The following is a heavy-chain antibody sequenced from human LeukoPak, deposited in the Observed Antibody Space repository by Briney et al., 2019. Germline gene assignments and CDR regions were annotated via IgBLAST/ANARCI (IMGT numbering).Heavy chain of an antibody. V-gene: IGHV3-23*01. D-gene: IGHD3-10*01. CDR3: AKVSYSDYGSGRPPFMDV. J-gene: IGHJ6*02. CDR2: ISDSGGST. CDR1: GFSFSNYA. Sequence: GGSLRLSCAASGFSFSNYAMSWVRQAPGKGLEWVSTISDSGGSTYYADSVKGRFTISRDNSKDTLYLHMSSLRAEDTAIHYCAKVSYSDYGSGRPPFMDVWGQGTTVAVSS.